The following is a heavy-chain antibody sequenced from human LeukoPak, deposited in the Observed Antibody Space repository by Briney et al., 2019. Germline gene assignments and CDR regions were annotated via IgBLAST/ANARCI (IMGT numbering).Heavy chain of an antibody. D-gene: IGHD6-13*01. Sequence: SETLSLTCTVSGGSISSDYWSWIRQPPGKGLGWIGYIYHSGSTNYNPSLKSRVIISVDTSKNQFSLKLRSVTAADTAVYYCARGVYIAAAQYGYWGQGTLVTVSS. J-gene: IGHJ4*02. V-gene: IGHV4-59*01. CDR1: GGSISSDY. CDR3: ARGVYIAAAQYGY. CDR2: IYHSGST.